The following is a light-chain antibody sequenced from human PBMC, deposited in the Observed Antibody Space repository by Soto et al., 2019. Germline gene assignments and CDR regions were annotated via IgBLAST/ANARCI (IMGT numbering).Light chain of an antibody. CDR1: QTVSSNY. CDR2: GAS. V-gene: IGKV3-20*01. J-gene: IGKJ5*01. Sequence: EIILTQSPDTLSLSPGGRATLSCRASQTVSSNYLAWCQQRPGQAHRLLIYGASTRAAGIPDRFSCSGSGTDFTLTITRLEPEESAVYVCQPYTGPPTTFGQGTRLEI. CDR3: QPYTGPPTT.